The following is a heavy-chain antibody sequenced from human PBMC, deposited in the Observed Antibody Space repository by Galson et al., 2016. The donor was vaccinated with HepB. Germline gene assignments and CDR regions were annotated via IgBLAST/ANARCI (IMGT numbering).Heavy chain of an antibody. CDR2: IYHRGST. D-gene: IGHD6-25*01. J-gene: IGHJ4*02. CDR1: GGSISGSQW. Sequence: ETLSLTCSVSGGSISGSQWWSWVRPSPEKGLEWIGEIYHRGSTNYNPSLRRRLTMSVDQSKDQFSLRLTSVTAADTAVYYCTRAFRPTPGRSRLLIPFDYWGQGILVIVSS. V-gene: IGHV4-4*02. CDR3: TRAFRPTPGRSRLLIPFDY.